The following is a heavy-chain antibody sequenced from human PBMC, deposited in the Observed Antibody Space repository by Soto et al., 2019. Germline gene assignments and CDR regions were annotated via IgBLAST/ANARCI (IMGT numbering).Heavy chain of an antibody. V-gene: IGHV1-24*01. Sequence: QVQLVQSGAEVKKPGASVKVSCKVSGHTLTELSMHWVRRAPGRGLEWMGGFDPEDGETISAQKFQGRVTMTEDTSTDSTYMELTSLRSEDTAVYYCAAGGTRWLRSPFDYWGQGTLVNISS. CDR1: GHTLTELS. CDR2: FDPEDGET. CDR3: AAGGTRWLRSPFDY. J-gene: IGHJ4*02. D-gene: IGHD1-1*01.